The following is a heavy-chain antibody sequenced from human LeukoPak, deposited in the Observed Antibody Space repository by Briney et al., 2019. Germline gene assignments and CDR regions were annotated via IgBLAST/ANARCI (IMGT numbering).Heavy chain of an antibody. CDR3: ARDFGYSSSWYWFDP. Sequence: SETLSLTCTVSGRSISSYYWSWIRQPPGKGLEWIGYIYYSGSTNYNPSLKSRVTMSVDTSKNQFSLKLSSVTAADTAVYYCARDFGYSSSWYWFDPWGQGTLVTVSS. CDR2: IYYSGST. CDR1: GRSISSYY. V-gene: IGHV4-59*12. J-gene: IGHJ5*02. D-gene: IGHD6-13*01.